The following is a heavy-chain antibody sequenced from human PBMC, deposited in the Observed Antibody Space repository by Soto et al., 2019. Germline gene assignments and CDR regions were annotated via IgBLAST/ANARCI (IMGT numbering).Heavy chain of an antibody. V-gene: IGHV4-39*01. CDR3: ARVKYSGSGSYYNQYNWFDP. D-gene: IGHD3-10*01. J-gene: IGHJ5*02. Sequence: PSETLSLTCTVSGGSISSLSYYWGWTRQPPGKGLEWIGRIYYSGSTYYNPSLKSRVTISVDMSKNQFSLKLSSVTAADTAVYYCARVKYSGSGSYYNQYNWFDPWGQGTLVTVSS. CDR1: GGSISSLSYY. CDR2: IYYSGST.